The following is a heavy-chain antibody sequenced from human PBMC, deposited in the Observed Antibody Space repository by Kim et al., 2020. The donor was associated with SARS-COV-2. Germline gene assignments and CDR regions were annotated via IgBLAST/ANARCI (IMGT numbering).Heavy chain of an antibody. V-gene: IGHV1-18*01. CDR3: AREGYYYGMDV. CDR2: T. J-gene: IGHJ6*02. Sequence: TNYAQKLQGRVTMTTDTSTSTAYMELRSLRSDDTAVYYCAREGYYYGMDVWGQGTTVTVSS.